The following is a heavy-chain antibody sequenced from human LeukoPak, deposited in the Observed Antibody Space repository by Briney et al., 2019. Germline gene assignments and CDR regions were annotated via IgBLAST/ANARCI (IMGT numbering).Heavy chain of an antibody. D-gene: IGHD3-10*01. V-gene: IGHV4-59*12. CDR2: IYDSGST. J-gene: IGHJ3*02. CDR1: GGSISSYY. CDR3: AKSNGYGLVDI. Sequence: SETLSLTCTVSGGSISSYYWSWIRQPPGKGLEWIGFIYDSGSTNYNPSLKSRVTISLDTSRNQFSLKLNSVTAADTAVYYCAKSNGYGLVDIWGQGTMVTVSS.